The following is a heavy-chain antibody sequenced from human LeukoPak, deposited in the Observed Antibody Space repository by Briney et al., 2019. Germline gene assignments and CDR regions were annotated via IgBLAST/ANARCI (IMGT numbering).Heavy chain of an antibody. CDR2: INHSGST. J-gene: IGHJ5*02. CDR3: ATTTVTPNWFDP. D-gene: IGHD4-17*01. Sequence: PSETLSLTCAVYGGSFSGYYWSWIRQPPGKGLEWIGEINHSGSTNYNPSLKSRVTISVDTSKNQLSLKLSSVTAADTAVYYCATTTVTPNWFDPWGQGTLVTVSS. CDR1: GGSFSGYY. V-gene: IGHV4-34*01.